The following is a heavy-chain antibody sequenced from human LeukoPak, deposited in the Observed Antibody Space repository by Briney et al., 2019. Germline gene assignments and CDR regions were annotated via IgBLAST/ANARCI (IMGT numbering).Heavy chain of an antibody. V-gene: IGHV3-30*04. CDR3: ARKPLTAAGSWDAFDI. J-gene: IGHJ3*02. D-gene: IGHD6-13*01. Sequence: PGGSLRLSCAASGFTFSSYTMHWVRQAPGTGLQWVAVISYDGNEKFYADSVKGRFTISRDNSKNTLYLQMNSLRAEDTAVYYCARKPLTAAGSWDAFDIWGQGTMVTVSS. CDR1: GFTFSSYT. CDR2: ISYDGNEK.